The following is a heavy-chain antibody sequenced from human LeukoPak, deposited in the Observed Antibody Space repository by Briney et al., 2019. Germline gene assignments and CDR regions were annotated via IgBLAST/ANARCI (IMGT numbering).Heavy chain of an antibody. CDR2: ITNDGNYE. D-gene: IGHD7-27*01. CDR1: GFTFSTYG. CDR3: ARDSITGDNSLDF. Sequence: GSLRLSCAASGFTFSTYGMHWVRQAPGKGLEWVAVITNDGNYEKYADAVRGRFTISRDNSKNTLYLQMNSLSAEDTDVYYCARDSITGDNSLDFWGRGTLVTVSS. V-gene: IGHV3-33*05. J-gene: IGHJ4*02.